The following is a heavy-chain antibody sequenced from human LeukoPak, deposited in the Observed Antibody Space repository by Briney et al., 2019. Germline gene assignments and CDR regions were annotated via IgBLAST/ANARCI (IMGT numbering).Heavy chain of an antibody. CDR3: ARSRGDGYKLDY. V-gene: IGHV1-69*13. CDR1: GGTVSSYA. Sequence: SVKVSCKASGGTVSSYAISWVRQAPGQGLEWMGGIIPIFGTANYAQKFQGRVTITADESTSTAYMELSSLRSEDTAVYYCARSRGDGYKLDYWGQGTLVTVSS. J-gene: IGHJ4*02. D-gene: IGHD5-24*01. CDR2: IIPIFGTA.